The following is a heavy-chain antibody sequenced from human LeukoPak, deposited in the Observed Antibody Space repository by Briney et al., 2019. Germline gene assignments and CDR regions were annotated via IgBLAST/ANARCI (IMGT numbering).Heavy chain of an antibody. D-gene: IGHD5-12*01. J-gene: IGHJ4*02. CDR3: ARDPSYSGYDPAFDY. CDR2: IIPIFGIA. Sequence: ASVKVSCKASGGTFSSYAISWVRQAPGQGLEWMGRIIPIFGIANYAQKFQGRVTITADKSTSTAYMELSSLRSEDTAVYYCARDPSYSGYDPAFDYWGQGTLVTVSS. CDR1: GGTFSSYA. V-gene: IGHV1-69*04.